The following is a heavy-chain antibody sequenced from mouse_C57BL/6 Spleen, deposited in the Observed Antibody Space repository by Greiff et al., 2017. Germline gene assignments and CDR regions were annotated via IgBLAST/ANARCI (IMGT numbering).Heavy chain of an antibody. D-gene: IGHD3-1*01. CDR3: ARPRGNYWYFDV. CDR2: ISSGSSTI. Sequence: DVKLVESGGGLVKPGGSLKLSCAASGFTFSDYGMHWVRQAPEKGLEWVAYISSGSSTIYYADTVKGRFTISRDNAKNTLFLQMTSLRSEDTAVYYCARPRGNYWYFDVWGTGTTVTVSS. J-gene: IGHJ1*03. V-gene: IGHV5-17*01. CDR1: GFTFSDYG.